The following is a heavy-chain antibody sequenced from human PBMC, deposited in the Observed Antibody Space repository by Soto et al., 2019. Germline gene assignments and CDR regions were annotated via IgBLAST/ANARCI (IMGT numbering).Heavy chain of an antibody. CDR3: AREAGYCSRTSCYRRAFDT. V-gene: IGHV3-74*03. CDR2: INTDGGSS. D-gene: IGHD2-2*01. J-gene: IGHJ3*02. CDR1: GFTFSGHW. Sequence: EVQLVESGGDVVQPGGSLSLSCAASGFTFSGHWMHWVRQVPGKGLEWVSRINTDGGSSAYADSVKGRFSISRDNAKNTLYLQMNGLRADDTAVYYCAREAGYCSRTSCYRRAFDTWGQGTTVTVSS.